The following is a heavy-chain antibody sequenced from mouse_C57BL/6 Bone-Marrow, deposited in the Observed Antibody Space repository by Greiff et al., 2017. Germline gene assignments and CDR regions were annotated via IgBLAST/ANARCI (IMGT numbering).Heavy chain of an antibody. V-gene: IGHV6-3*01. CDR2: IRLKSDNYAT. J-gene: IGHJ3*01. CDR1: GFTFSNYW. Sequence: EVKVEESGGGLVQPGGSMKLSCVASGFTFSNYWMNWVRQSPEKGLEWGAQIRLKSDNYATHYAESVKGRFTISRADSKSSVYLQMNNLRAEDTGIYYCTEDYYDYEGFAYWGQGTLVTVSA. D-gene: IGHD2-4*01. CDR3: TEDYYDYEGFAY.